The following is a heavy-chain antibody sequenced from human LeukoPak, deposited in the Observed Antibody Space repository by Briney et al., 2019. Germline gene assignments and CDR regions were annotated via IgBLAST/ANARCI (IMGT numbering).Heavy chain of an antibody. CDR2: VSYTGST. D-gene: IGHD3-10*01. CDR3: ARQGRVRGVIDWFDP. Sequence: SETLSLTCTAPGVSISTNSYYWGRIRQPPGQGLEWIGSVSYTGSTYYSPSLKSRATISVDTSKNQFSVKLTSVTAADTAVYYCARQGRVRGVIDWFDPWGQGTLVTVSS. CDR1: GVSISTNSYY. V-gene: IGHV4-39*01. J-gene: IGHJ5*02.